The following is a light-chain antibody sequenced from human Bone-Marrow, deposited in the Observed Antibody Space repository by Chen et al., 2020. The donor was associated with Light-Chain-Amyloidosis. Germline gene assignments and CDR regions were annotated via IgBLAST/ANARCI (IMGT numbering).Light chain of an antibody. Sequence: EIVLTQSPGTLSLSPGEGANLSCRASQTISSNYLTWYQQKFGQAPRLRIYGSSSRATGSPDRFTGSGSGTDFTLTINRLEPEDFAMYYCQQYGTSPLTFGGGTKVEIK. CDR1: QTISSNY. CDR3: QQYGTSPLT. CDR2: GSS. V-gene: IGKV3-20*01. J-gene: IGKJ4*01.